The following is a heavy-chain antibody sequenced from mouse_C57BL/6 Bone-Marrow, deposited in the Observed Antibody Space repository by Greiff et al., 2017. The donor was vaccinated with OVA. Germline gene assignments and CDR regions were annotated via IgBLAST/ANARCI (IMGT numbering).Heavy chain of an antibody. CDR1: GYTFTSYG. V-gene: IGHV1-81*01. D-gene: IGHD1-1*01. CDR2: IYPRSGNT. J-gene: IGHJ2*01. CDR3: ARGLITTPLDY. Sequence: QVQLKESGAELARPGASVKLSCKASGYTFTSYGISWVKQRTGQGLEWIGEIYPRSGNTYYNEKFKGKATLTADKSSSTAYMELRSLTSEDSAVYFCARGLITTPLDYWGQGTLSQSPQ.